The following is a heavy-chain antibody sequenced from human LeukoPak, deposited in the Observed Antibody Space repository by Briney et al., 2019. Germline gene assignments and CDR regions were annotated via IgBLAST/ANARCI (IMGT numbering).Heavy chain of an antibody. CDR1: GYSFTDFW. CDR3: ARLKFMNYYDNSGPGMDV. CDR2: IYPGDSNT. V-gene: IGHV5-51*01. Sequence: GESLKISCKVSGYSFTDFWIAWVRQMPGRGLEWMGIIYPGDSNTKYSPSFQGQVTISADKSLSTAYLQWSSLKASDTAIYFCARLKFMNYYDNSGPGMDVWGQGTTVTVSS. D-gene: IGHD3-22*01. J-gene: IGHJ6*02.